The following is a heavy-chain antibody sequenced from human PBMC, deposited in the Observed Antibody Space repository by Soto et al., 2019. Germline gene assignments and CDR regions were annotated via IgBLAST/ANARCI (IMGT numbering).Heavy chain of an antibody. V-gene: IGHV1-69*13. J-gene: IGHJ6*02. CDR3: ARDLREQQLAPHINYYYYYGMDV. CDR2: IIPIFGTA. D-gene: IGHD6-13*01. Sequence: SVKVTCKDSGGTYSSYASSWVRQAPGQGLEWMGGIIPIFGTANYAQKFQGRVTITADESTSTAYMELSSLRSEDTAVYYCARDLREQQLAPHINYYYYYGMDVWGQGTTVTVSS. CDR1: GGTYSSYA.